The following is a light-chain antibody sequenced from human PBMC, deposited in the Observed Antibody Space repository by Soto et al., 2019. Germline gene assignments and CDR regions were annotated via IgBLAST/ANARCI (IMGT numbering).Light chain of an antibody. Sequence: QSALTQPPSVSGSPGQSITISCTGTSSDVGGYNYVSWYQQHPGKAPKLMIYEVSNRPSGVSNRFSGSKSGNTASLTISGLQAEDEADYYCNSYTSSSTLVVFGGGTKLTVL. V-gene: IGLV2-14*01. CDR1: SSDVGGYNY. CDR3: NSYTSSSTLVV. J-gene: IGLJ2*01. CDR2: EVS.